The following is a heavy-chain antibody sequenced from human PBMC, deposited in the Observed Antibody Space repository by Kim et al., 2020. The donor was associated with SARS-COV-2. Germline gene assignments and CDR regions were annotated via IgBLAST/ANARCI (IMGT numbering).Heavy chain of an antibody. Sequence: SETLSLTCTVSGGSISSSSYYWGWIRQPPGKGLEWIGSIYYSGSTYYNPSLKSRVTISVDTSKNQFSLKLSSVTAADTAVYYCARLGLHDYGDYRGWDYWGQGTLVTVSS. CDR1: GGSISSSSYY. J-gene: IGHJ4*02. D-gene: IGHD4-17*01. CDR2: IYYSGST. CDR3: ARLGLHDYGDYRGWDY. V-gene: IGHV4-39*01.